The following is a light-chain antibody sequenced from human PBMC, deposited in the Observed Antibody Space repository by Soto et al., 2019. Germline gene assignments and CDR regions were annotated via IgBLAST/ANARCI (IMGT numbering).Light chain of an antibody. V-gene: IGLV2-14*01. J-gene: IGLJ2*01. CDR2: EVT. CDR1: SSDIGTYYY. Sequence: QSALSQPASVSGSPGQSITISCTGTSSDIGTYYYVSWYQQHPGEAPKVMIYEVTKRPSGVSNRFSGSKSGNTASLTISGLQAEDEADYYCSSYTSSSIPVVFGGGTKLTVL. CDR3: SSYTSSSIPVV.